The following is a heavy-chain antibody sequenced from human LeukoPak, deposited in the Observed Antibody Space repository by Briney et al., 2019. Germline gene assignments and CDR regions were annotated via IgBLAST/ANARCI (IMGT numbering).Heavy chain of an antibody. CDR3: ARGRGDYGLNYFDY. Sequence: PSETLSLTCTVSGDSISSSSYYWGWIRQPPGEGLEWIGSIYYSGSTYYNPSLKSRVTMSVDTSKNQFSLKLSSVTAADAAVYYCARGRGDYGLNYFDYWGQGTLVTVSS. CDR1: GDSISSSSYY. CDR2: IYYSGST. V-gene: IGHV4-39*01. J-gene: IGHJ4*02. D-gene: IGHD4-17*01.